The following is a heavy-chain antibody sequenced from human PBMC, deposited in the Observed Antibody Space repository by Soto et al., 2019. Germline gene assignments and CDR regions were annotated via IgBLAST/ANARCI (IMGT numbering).Heavy chain of an antibody. J-gene: IGHJ4*02. D-gene: IGHD6-13*01. CDR1: GFTFSNYA. CDR3: AKDGAIGAADYFFDY. Sequence: QVQLVESGGGVVQPGRSLKLSCAASGFTFSNYAIHWVRQAPGKGLEWVAVIASDGKDKRYADSVKGRFTSSRDNSKNTVYLKVNSLRGEDTAVYYCAKDGAIGAADYFFDYWGQGSLVTVSS. V-gene: IGHV3-30*18. CDR2: IASDGKDK.